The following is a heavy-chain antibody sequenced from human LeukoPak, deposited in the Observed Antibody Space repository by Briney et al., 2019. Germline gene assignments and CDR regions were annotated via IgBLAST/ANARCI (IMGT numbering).Heavy chain of an antibody. CDR1: GGSFSGYY. V-gene: IGHV4-34*01. D-gene: IGHD5-12*01. J-gene: IGHJ6*03. CDR2: INHSGST. Sequence: SETLSLTCAVYGGSFSGYYWSWIRQPPGKGLEWIGEINHSGSTNYNPSLKSRVTISVDTSKNQFSLKLSSVTAADTAVYYCARVIVATTFHYYYYMDVWGKGTTVTVSS. CDR3: ARVIVATTFHYYYYMDV.